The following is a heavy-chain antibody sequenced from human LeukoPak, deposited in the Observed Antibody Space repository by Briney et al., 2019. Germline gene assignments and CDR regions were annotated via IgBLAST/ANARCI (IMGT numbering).Heavy chain of an antibody. J-gene: IGHJ4*02. V-gene: IGHV3-74*01. CDR1: KFTFSHYG. Sequence: PGGSLRLSCTASKFTFSHYGMHWVRQAPGKGLVWVSRINSDGSSTSYADSVKGRFTISRDNSKNTLYLQMNSLRAEDTAVYYCARTQTYSSGWYFDYWGQGTLVTVSS. CDR2: INSDGSST. CDR3: ARTQTYSSGWYFDY. D-gene: IGHD6-19*01.